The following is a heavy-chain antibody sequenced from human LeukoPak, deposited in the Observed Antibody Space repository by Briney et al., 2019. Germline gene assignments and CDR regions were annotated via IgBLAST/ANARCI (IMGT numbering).Heavy chain of an antibody. CDR2: IYHSGST. CDR3: ARDVSLIVGANDAFDI. V-gene: IGHV4-4*02. D-gene: IGHD1-26*01. CDR1: GGSISSSNW. Sequence: SETLSLTCAVSGGSISSSNWWSWVRQPPGKGLEWIGEIYHSGSTNYNPSLKSRVTISVDKSKNQFSLKLSSVTAADTAVYYCARDVSLIVGANDAFDIWGQGTMVTVSS. J-gene: IGHJ3*02.